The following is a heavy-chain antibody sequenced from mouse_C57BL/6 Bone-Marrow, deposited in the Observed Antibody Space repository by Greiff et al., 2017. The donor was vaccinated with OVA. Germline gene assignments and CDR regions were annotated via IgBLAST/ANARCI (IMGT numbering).Heavy chain of an antibody. V-gene: IGHV1-15*01. CDR2: IDPETGGT. CDR1: GYTFTDYE. CDR3: THYGNYIDY. D-gene: IGHD2-1*01. Sequence: QVQLQQSGAELVRPGASVTLSCKASGYTFTDYEMHWVKQTPVHGLEWIGAIDPETGGTAYNQKFKGKAILTADKSSSTAYMELRSLTSEDSAVYYCTHYGNYIDYWGQGTTLTVSS. J-gene: IGHJ2*01.